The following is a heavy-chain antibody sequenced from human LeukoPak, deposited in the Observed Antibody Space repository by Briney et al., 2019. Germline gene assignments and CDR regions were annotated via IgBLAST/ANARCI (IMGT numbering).Heavy chain of an antibody. V-gene: IGHV3-21*01. D-gene: IGHD5-18*01. CDR2: ITTSSSYI. Sequence: KPGGSLRLSCAASGFTFSRYSLNWVRQAPGKGLEWVSSITTSSSYIYYADSVKGRFTISRDNARNSLYLHMNSLRAEDTAVYYCARDLGGYSYGSHFDYWGQGTLVTVSS. CDR3: ARDLGGYSYGSHFDY. CDR1: GFTFSRYS. J-gene: IGHJ4*02.